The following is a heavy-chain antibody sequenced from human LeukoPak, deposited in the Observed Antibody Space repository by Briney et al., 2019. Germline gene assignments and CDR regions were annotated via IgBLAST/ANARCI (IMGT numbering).Heavy chain of an antibody. Sequence: SETLSLTCAVYGGSFSGYYWSWIRQPPGKGLERIGEINHSGSTNYNPSLKSRVTISVDTSKNQFSLKLSSVTAADTAVYYCATLCSGGSCYGGTDYWGQGTLVTVSS. J-gene: IGHJ4*02. D-gene: IGHD2-15*01. CDR1: GGSFSGYY. V-gene: IGHV4-34*01. CDR3: ATLCSGGSCYGGTDY. CDR2: INHSGST.